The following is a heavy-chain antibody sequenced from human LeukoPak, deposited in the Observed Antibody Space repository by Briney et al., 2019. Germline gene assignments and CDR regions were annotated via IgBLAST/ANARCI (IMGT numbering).Heavy chain of an antibody. J-gene: IGHJ4*02. CDR2: IGGSGDKT. D-gene: IGHD6-19*01. CDR1: GFTFNRNA. Sequence: GGSLRLSCAASGFTFNRNAISWVRQAPGKGLEWVSTIGGSGDKTFYADTVKGRFTISRDNSKNMVHLQMNSLTGEDTALYYCVRRGDASSGWGDHDFWGQGALVTVSS. V-gene: IGHV3-23*01. CDR3: VRRGDASSGWGDHDF.